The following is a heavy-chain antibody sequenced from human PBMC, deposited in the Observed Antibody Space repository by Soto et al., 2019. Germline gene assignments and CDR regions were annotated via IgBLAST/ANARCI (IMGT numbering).Heavy chain of an antibody. J-gene: IGHJ4*02. CDR1: GGSISSGGYH. CDR3: ARHNYGSGSTYFDY. D-gene: IGHD3-10*01. V-gene: IGHV4-61*08. Sequence: SETLSLTCTVSGGSISSGGYHWSWIRQPPGKGLEWIGYIYYSGSTNYNPSLKSRVTISVDTSKNQFSLKLNSMTAADTAVYYCARHNYGSGSTYFDYWGQGTLVTVSS. CDR2: IYYSGST.